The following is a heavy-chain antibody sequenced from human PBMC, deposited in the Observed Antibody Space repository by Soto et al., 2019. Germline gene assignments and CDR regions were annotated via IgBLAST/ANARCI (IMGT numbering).Heavy chain of an antibody. CDR3: ARQIYDSDTGPNFQYYFDS. J-gene: IGHJ4*02. D-gene: IGHD3-22*01. Sequence: GESLKISCKGSGYSFAGYWITWVRQKPGKGLEWMGRIDPSDSQTCYSPSFRGHVTISVTKSITTVFLQWSSLRASDTAMYYCARQIYDSDTGPNFQYYFDSWGQGTPVTVSS. CDR1: GYSFAGYW. CDR2: IDPSDSQT. V-gene: IGHV5-10-1*01.